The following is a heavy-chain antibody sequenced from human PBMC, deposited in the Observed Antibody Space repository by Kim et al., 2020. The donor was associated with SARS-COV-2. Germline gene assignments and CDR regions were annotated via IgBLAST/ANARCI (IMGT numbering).Heavy chain of an antibody. Sequence: ASVKVSCKASGYTFTSYGISWVRQAPGQGLEWMGWISAYNGNTNYAQKLQGRVTMTTDTSTSTAYMELRSLRSDDTAVYYCARDDHFLEWLLYPISGDYYYCGMDVWGQGTTVTVSS. D-gene: IGHD3-3*01. J-gene: IGHJ6*02. CDR1: GYTFTSYG. CDR2: ISAYNGNT. V-gene: IGHV1-18*04. CDR3: ARDDHFLEWLLYPISGDYYYCGMDV.